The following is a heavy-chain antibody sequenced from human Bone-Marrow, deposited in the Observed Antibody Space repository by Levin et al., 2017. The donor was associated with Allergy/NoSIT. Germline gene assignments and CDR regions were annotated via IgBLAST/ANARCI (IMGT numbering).Heavy chain of an antibody. J-gene: IGHJ4*02. Sequence: SVKVSCKASGGTFNSNTISWVRQAPRQGLEWMGGVVPIFGSSKYAQKFQGRVTISADESTSTAYLDLDSLRPEDTAVYYCARALYSDMARHFDSWGQGTLVTVSS. V-gene: IGHV1-69*13. CDR2: VVPIFGSS. CDR1: GGTFNSNT. D-gene: IGHD1-26*01. CDR3: ARALYSDMARHFDS.